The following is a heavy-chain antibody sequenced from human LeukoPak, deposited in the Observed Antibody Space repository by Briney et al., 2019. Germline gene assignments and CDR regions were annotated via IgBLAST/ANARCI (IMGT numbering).Heavy chain of an antibody. J-gene: IGHJ4*02. D-gene: IGHD1-26*01. V-gene: IGHV3-23*01. CDR3: AKLGELRSFDY. CDR1: GFTFGDCG. CDR2: ISGSGGST. Sequence: GGSLRLSCAASGFTFGDCGMSWVRQAPGKGLEWVSAISGSGGSTYYADSVKGRFTISRDNSKNTLYLQMNSLRAEDTAVYYCAKLGELRSFDYWGQGTLVTVSS.